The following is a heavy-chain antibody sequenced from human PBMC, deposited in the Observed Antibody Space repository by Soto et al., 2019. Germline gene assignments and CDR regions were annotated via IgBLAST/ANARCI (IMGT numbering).Heavy chain of an antibody. D-gene: IGHD3-9*01. CDR3: ARITILGLYDFSLYERGPQSKVYYGMDA. Sequence: GGSLRLSCAASGFTFSSYSINWVRQAPGRGLEWVSYISSSSSTIYYADSVKGRFTISRDNAKNSLYLQMNSLRDEDTAVYYCARITILGLYDFSLYERGPQSKVYYGMDAGGEATTLT. J-gene: IGHJ6*01. V-gene: IGHV3-48*02. CDR2: ISSSSSTI. CDR1: GFTFSSYS.